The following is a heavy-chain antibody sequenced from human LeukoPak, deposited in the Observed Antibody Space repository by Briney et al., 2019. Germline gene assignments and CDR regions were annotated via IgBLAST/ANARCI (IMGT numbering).Heavy chain of an antibody. CDR3: ARGEQWLVRSFDY. CDR2: IRAYNGNT. CDR1: AHTFTSYC. J-gene: IGHJ4*02. D-gene: IGHD6-19*01. Sequence: GASVKVSCQPSAHTFTSYCISWERHPPGQGIEWMGWIRAYNGNTNYGQKLPGRARMTTDTSTSTAYMELRSLRSDDTAVYYCARGEQWLVRSFDYWGQGTLVTVSS. V-gene: IGHV1-18*01.